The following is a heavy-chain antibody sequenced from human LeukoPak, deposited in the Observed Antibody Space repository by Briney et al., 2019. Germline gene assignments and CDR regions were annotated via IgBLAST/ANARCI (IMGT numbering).Heavy chain of an antibody. Sequence: ASAKVSCKASGYTFTSYYMHWVRQAPGQGLEWMGIINPSGGSTSYAQKFQGRVTMTRDTSTSTVYMELSSLRSEDTAVYYCARAPGNDAFDIWGQGTMVTVSS. CDR3: ARAPGNDAFDI. J-gene: IGHJ3*02. V-gene: IGHV1-46*01. CDR2: INPSGGST. CDR1: GYTFTSYY. D-gene: IGHD7-27*01.